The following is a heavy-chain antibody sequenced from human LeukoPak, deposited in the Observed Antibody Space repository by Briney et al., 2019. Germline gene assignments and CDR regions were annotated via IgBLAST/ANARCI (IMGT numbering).Heavy chain of an antibody. CDR2: IIPILGIA. V-gene: IGHV1-69*04. D-gene: IGHD3-22*01. J-gene: IGHJ3*02. CDR1: GGTFSSYA. Sequence: SVKVSCKASGGTFSSYAISWVRQAPGQGLEWMGRIIPILGIANYAQKFQGRVTITADKSTSTACMELSSLRSEDTAVYYCARNLYDSSGPDAFDIWGQGTMVTVSS. CDR3: ARNLYDSSGPDAFDI.